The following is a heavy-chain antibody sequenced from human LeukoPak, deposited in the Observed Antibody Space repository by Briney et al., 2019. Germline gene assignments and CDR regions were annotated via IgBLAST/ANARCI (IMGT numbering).Heavy chain of an antibody. CDR2: FDPEDGET. CDR3: ATECGYSGYDSCEDY. J-gene: IGHJ4*02. V-gene: IGHV1-24*01. Sequence: VASVKVSCKVSGYTLTELSMHWVRQAPGKGLEWMGGFDPEDGETIYAQKFQGRVTMTEDTSTGTAYMELSSLRSEDTAVYYCATECGYSGYDSCEDYWGQGTLVTVSS. CDR1: GYTLTELS. D-gene: IGHD5-12*01.